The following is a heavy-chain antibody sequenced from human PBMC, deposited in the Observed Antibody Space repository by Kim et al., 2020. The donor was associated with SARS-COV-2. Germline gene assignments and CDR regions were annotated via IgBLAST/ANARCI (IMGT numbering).Heavy chain of an antibody. J-gene: IGHJ5*02. D-gene: IGHD3-9*01. CDR2: IIPIFGTA. Sequence: SVKVSCKASGGTFSSYAISWVRQAPGQGLEWMGGIIPIFGTANYAQKFQGRVTITADESTSTAYMELSSLRSEDTAVYYCARDPSRGRYFDWLLGNHKNWFDPWGQGTLVTVSS. CDR3: ARDPSRGRYFDWLLGNHKNWFDP. V-gene: IGHV1-69*13. CDR1: GGTFSSYA.